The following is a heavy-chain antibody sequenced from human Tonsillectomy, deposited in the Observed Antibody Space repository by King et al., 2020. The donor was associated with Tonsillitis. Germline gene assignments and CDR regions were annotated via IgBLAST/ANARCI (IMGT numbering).Heavy chain of an antibody. CDR1: GFRFDDFA. Sequence: EVQLVESGGGLVQPGKSLRLSCAASGFRFDDFAMHWVRQAPGKGLEWVSSISWNSDHIGYADSVKGRFTISRDNAKNALYLEMRTLRPEDTALSYRANDLTAAANPWTFFGMDVWRQGPTVTVSS. J-gene: IGHJ6*02. CDR2: ISWNSDHI. D-gene: IGHD6-13*01. CDR3: ANDLTAAANPWTFFGMDV. V-gene: IGHV3-9*01.